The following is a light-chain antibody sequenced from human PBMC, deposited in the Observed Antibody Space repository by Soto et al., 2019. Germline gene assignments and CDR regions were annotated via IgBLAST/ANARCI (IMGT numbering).Light chain of an antibody. CDR1: SSDVGGYNY. J-gene: IGLJ2*01. CDR2: EVS. Sequence: QSALTQPASVSGSPGQSITISCTGPSSDVGGYNYVSWYQQHPGKAPKLMIYEVSNRPSGVSNRFSGSKSGNTASLTISGLQAEDEADYYRSSYTRNSTLVFGGGTKLTVL. CDR3: SSYTRNSTLV. V-gene: IGLV2-14*01.